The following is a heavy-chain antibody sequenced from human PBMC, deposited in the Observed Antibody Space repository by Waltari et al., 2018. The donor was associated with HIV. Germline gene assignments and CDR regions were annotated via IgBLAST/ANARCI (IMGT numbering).Heavy chain of an antibody. CDR1: GFTFDDYA. D-gene: IGHD4-4*01. CDR2: ISWNSGSI. V-gene: IGHV3-9*01. J-gene: IGHJ4*02. CDR3: AKGYDYSNYLDY. Sequence: EVQLVESGGGLVQPGRSLRLSCAASGFTFDDYAMHWVRKAPGKGLEWVSGISWNSGSIGYADSVKGRFTISRDNAKNSLYLQMNSLRAEDTALYYCAKGYDYSNYLDYWGQGTLVTVSS.